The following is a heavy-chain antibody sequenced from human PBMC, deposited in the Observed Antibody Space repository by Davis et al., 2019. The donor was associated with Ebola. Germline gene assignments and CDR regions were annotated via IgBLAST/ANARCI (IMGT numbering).Heavy chain of an antibody. J-gene: IGHJ6*02. CDR1: GGSISSYY. CDR2: IYYSGST. CDR3: ARGGYCSGGSCYSNYYYYGMDV. Sequence: PSETLSLTCTVSGGSISSYYWGWIRQPPGKGLEWIGSIYYSGSTYYNPSLKSRVTISVDTSKNQFSLKLSSVTAADTAVYYCARGGYCSGGSCYSNYYYYGMDVWGQGTTVTVSS. D-gene: IGHD2-15*01. V-gene: IGHV4-39*07.